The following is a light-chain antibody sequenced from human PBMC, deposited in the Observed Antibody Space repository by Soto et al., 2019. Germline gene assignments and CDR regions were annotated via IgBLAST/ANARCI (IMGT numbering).Light chain of an antibody. V-gene: IGLV2-14*01. Sequence: QSALTQPASVSGSPGQSITISCTGTSSDFGAYNYVSWYQQYPGKVPKLLIYNVSNRPSGVSNRFSGSKSGNTASLTISGLQAEDEADYFCTSYTSGSLYVFXTGTKLTVL. CDR2: NVS. J-gene: IGLJ1*01. CDR3: TSYTSGSLYV. CDR1: SSDFGAYNY.